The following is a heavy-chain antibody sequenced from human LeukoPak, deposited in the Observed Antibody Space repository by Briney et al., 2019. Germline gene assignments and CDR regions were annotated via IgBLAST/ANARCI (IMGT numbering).Heavy chain of an antibody. J-gene: IGHJ4*02. Sequence: GGSLRLSCAASGFTFDDYGMSWVRQAPGKGLEWVSGINWNGGSTGYADSVKGRFTISRDNAKNSLYLQMNSLRAEDTALYYCARVGIAAADYYFDYWGQGTLGTVSS. CDR3: ARVGIAAADYYFDY. D-gene: IGHD6-13*01. V-gene: IGHV3-20*04. CDR2: INWNGGST. CDR1: GFTFDDYG.